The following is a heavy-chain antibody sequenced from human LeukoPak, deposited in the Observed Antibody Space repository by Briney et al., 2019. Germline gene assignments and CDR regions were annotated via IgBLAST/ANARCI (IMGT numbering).Heavy chain of an antibody. CDR3: ARDDYDFWSGYYDY. D-gene: IGHD3-3*01. J-gene: IGHJ4*02. V-gene: IGHV3-11*01. Sequence: GGSLRLSCAASGFTFSDYYMSWIRQAPGKGLEWVSYISSSGSTIYYADSAKGRFTISRDNAKNSLYLQMNSLRAEDTAVYYCARDDYDFWSGYYDYWGQGTLVTVSS. CDR2: ISSSGSTI. CDR1: GFTFSDYY.